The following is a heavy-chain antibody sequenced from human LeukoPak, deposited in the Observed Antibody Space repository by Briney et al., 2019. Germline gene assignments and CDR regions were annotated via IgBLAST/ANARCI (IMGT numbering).Heavy chain of an antibody. J-gene: IGHJ4*02. CDR3: ARDSREWELLPDY. D-gene: IGHD1-26*01. V-gene: IGHV3-30-3*01. Sequence: GRSLRLSCAASGFTFSSYAMHWVRQAPGKGLEWVAVISYDGSNKYYADSVKGRFTISRDNSKNTLYLQMNSLRAEDTAVYYCARDSREWELLPDYWGQGTLVTVSS. CDR1: GFTFSSYA. CDR2: ISYDGSNK.